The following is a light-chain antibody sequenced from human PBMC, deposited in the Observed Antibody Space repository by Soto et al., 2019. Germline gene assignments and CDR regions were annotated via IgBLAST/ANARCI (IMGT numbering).Light chain of an antibody. CDR3: SSYTSTTAVV. CDR2: EDT. CDR1: SNDVGGYNY. V-gene: IGLV2-14*01. Sequence: QSVLTQPASVSGSPGQSVTISCTGTSNDVGGYNYVSWYQQHPDEAPKLMISEDTNRPSGVSNRFSGSKSGNTASLTISGLQAEDEADYYCSSYTSTTAVVFGGGTKLTVL. J-gene: IGLJ2*01.